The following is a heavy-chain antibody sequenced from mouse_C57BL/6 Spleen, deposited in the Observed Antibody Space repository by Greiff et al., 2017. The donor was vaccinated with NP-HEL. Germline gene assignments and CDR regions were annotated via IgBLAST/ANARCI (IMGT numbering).Heavy chain of an antibody. CDR2: IDPNSGGT. CDR3: ARSRSPTGTWFAY. D-gene: IGHD4-1*02. Sequence: QVQLQQPGAELVKPGASVKLSCKASGYTFTSYWMHWVKQRPGRGPEWIGRIDPNSGGTKYNEKFKSKATLTVDKPSSTAYMQLSSLTSEDSAVYYCARSRSPTGTWFAYWGQGTLVTVSA. J-gene: IGHJ3*01. CDR1: GYTFTSYW. V-gene: IGHV1-72*01.